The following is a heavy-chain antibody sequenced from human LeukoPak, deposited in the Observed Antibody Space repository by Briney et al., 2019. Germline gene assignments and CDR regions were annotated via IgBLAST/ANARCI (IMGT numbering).Heavy chain of an antibody. D-gene: IGHD3-10*01. CDR2: ISWNSGSI. V-gene: IGHV3-9*01. J-gene: IGHJ4*02. Sequence: GGSLRLSCSASGFTLSDYWIHWVRQAPGKGLEWVSGISWNSGSIGYADSVKGRFTISRDNAKNSLYLQMNSLRAEDTALYYCAKDFDVRGVITPSLDYWGQGTLVTVSS. CDR3: AKDFDVRGVITPSLDY. CDR1: GFTLSDYW.